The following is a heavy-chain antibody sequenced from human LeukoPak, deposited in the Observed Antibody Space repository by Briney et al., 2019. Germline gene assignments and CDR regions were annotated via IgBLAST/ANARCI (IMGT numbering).Heavy chain of an antibody. CDR2: TSGSGGST. V-gene: IGHV3-23*01. Sequence: GGSLRLSCAASGFTFSTYAMSWVRQAPGKGLEWVSATSGSGGSTYYADSVKGRFTISRDNSKNTLYLQMNSLRAEDTAVYYCAKGVPAATIRPNYFDYWGQGTLVTVSS. CDR1: GFTFSTYA. J-gene: IGHJ4*02. CDR3: AKGVPAATIRPNYFDY. D-gene: IGHD2-15*01.